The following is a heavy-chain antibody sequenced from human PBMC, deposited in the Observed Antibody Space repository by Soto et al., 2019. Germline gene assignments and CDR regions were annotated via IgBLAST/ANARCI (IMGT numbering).Heavy chain of an antibody. D-gene: IGHD6-13*01. Sequence: QVQLVQSGAEVKKPGASVKVSCKASGYTFTSYGISWVRQAPGQGLEWMGWISAYNGNTNYAQKLQGRVTMTTDTPTSTAYRELRSLRSDDTAVYYCARAVAAAGPTRRRNYFDYWGQGTLVTVSS. CDR1: GYTFTSYG. J-gene: IGHJ4*02. V-gene: IGHV1-18*01. CDR3: ARAVAAAGPTRRRNYFDY. CDR2: ISAYNGNT.